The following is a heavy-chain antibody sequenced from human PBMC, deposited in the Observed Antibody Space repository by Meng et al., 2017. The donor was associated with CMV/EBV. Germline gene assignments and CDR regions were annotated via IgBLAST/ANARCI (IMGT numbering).Heavy chain of an antibody. CDR3: ARGREWGSPAASDAFDI. V-gene: IGHV3-11*01. Sequence: GESLKISCAASGFTFSDYYMSWIRQAPGKGLEWVSYISSSGSTIYYADSVKGRFTISRDNAKNSLYLQMNSLRAEDTAVYYCARGREWGSPAASDAFDIWGQGTMVTVSS. J-gene: IGHJ3*02. CDR2: ISSSGSTI. CDR1: GFTFSDYY. D-gene: IGHD2-2*01.